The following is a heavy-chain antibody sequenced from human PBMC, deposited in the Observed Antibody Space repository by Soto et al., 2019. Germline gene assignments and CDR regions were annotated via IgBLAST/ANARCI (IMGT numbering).Heavy chain of an antibody. V-gene: IGHV4-39*01. CDR1: GGSISSSSYY. J-gene: IGHJ6*02. CDR2: IYYSGST. D-gene: IGHD2-2*01. Sequence: PSEALSLTCTVSGGSISSSSYYWGWIRLPPGKGLVWIGGIYYSGSTYYNPSLKSRVTISVDTSKNQFSLKLSSVTAADTAVYYCARLPGQCTSTSCYGYYVMDVWGQGTTVTVSS. CDR3: ARLPGQCTSTSCYGYYVMDV.